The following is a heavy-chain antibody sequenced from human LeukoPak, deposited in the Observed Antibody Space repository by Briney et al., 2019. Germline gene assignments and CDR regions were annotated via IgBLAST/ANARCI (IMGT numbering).Heavy chain of an antibody. D-gene: IGHD1-14*01. CDR1: GFTFSSYG. CDR3: AKAEWEPGEAFDI. V-gene: IGHV3-33*06. Sequence: GGSLRLSCAASGFTFSSYGMHWVRQAPGKGLEWVAVIWYDGSNKYYADSVKGRFTISRDNSKNTLYLQMNSLRAEDTAVYYCAKAEWEPGEAFDIWGQGTMVTVSS. J-gene: IGHJ3*02. CDR2: IWYDGSNK.